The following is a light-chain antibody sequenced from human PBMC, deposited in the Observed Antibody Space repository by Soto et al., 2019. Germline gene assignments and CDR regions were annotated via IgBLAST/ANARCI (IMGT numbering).Light chain of an antibody. CDR1: QPISSW. CDR3: QLSNSFPT. V-gene: IGKV1-12*01. J-gene: IGKJ1*01. Sequence: DIQMTQSPSSVSASVGDRVTITCRASQPISSWLAWYQQKPGEAPKLLIFAASTLQSGVPSRLSGRGAGTHFTRAISSLQPEDSAIYYCQLSNSFPTFGRGTRVDLK. CDR2: AAS.